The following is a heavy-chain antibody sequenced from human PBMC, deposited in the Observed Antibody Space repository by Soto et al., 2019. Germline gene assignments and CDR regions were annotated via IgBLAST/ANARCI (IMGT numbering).Heavy chain of an antibody. CDR3: ATEDEGWFDP. CDR2: IKQDGSEK. V-gene: IGHV3-7*01. Sequence: GGSLRLSCAASGFTFSSYWMTWVRQAPGKGLEWVASIKQDGSEKYYVDSVKGRFTISRDNAKNSLYLQMNSLRAEDTAVYYCATEDEGWFDPWGQGTLVNVSS. J-gene: IGHJ5*02. CDR1: GFTFSSYW.